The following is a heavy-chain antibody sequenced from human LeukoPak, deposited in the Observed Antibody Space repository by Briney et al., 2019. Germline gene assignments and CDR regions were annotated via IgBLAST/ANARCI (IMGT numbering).Heavy chain of an antibody. CDR1: GGTFSSYA. CDR2: IIPIFGTA. D-gene: IGHD2-21*02. CDR3: ARSSVVVVTAIGYYYYMDV. Sequence: GASVKVSCKASGGTFSSYAISWVRQAPGQGLEWMGGIIPIFGTANYAQKFQGRVTITADKSTSTAYMELSSLRSEDTAVYYCARSSVVVVTAIGYYYYMDVWGKGTTVTVSS. V-gene: IGHV1-69*06. J-gene: IGHJ6*03.